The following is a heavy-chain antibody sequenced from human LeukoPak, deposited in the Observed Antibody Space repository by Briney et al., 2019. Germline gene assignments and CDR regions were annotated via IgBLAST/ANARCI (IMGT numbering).Heavy chain of an antibody. D-gene: IGHD3-10*01. J-gene: IGHJ3*02. CDR1: GGSISSYH. Sequence: PSETLSLTCTVSGGSISSYHWSWIRQPAGKGLEWLGRIYTSGSTNYNPSLKSRVTMSVDTSKNQFSLKLSSVTAADTAVYSCAKSNGYGLVDIWGQGTMATVSS. CDR3: AKSNGYGLVDI. V-gene: IGHV4-4*07. CDR2: IYTSGST.